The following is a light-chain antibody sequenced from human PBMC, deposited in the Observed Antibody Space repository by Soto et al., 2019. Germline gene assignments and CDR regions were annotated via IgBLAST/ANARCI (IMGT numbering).Light chain of an antibody. CDR2: DAS. V-gene: IGKV1-5*01. J-gene: IGKJ1*01. CDR1: QSISDY. CDR3: QQYYNYWT. Sequence: DIQMTQSASTLSASVGDRVIITCRASQSISDYLAWYQQKPGKAPKLLIYDASSLQSGVPSKFSGGGSGTEFTLTISSLQPDDFATYYCQQYYNYWTFGQSTKVDVK.